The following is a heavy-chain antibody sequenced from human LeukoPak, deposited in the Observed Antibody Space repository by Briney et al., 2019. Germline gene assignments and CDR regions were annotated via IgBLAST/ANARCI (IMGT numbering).Heavy chain of an antibody. CDR3: ARQGVGYYSLSNFDY. CDR2: IYYSGST. CDR1: GGSLSSSSYY. D-gene: IGHD3-10*01. V-gene: IGHV4-39*01. Sequence: SETLSLTCTVSGGSLSSSSYYWGWIRQPPGKGLEWIGSIYYSGSTYYNPSLKSRVTISVDTSKNQFSLKLSSVTAADTAVYYCARQGVGYYSLSNFDYWGQGTLVTVSS. J-gene: IGHJ4*02.